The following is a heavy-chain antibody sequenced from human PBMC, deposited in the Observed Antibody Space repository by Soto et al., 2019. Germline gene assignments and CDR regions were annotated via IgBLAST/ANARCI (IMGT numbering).Heavy chain of an antibody. CDR2: IIPIFGTA. CDR3: AMTTDRTYSSTLGVGYYYGMDV. CDR1: GGTFSSYA. Sequence: SVKVSCKASGGTFSSYAISWVRQAPGQGLEWMGGIIPIFGTANYAQKFQGRVTITADEPTSTAYMELSSLRSEDTAVYYCAMTTDRTYSSTLGVGYYYGMDVWGQGTTVTVSS. D-gene: IGHD6-13*01. V-gene: IGHV1-69*13. J-gene: IGHJ6*02.